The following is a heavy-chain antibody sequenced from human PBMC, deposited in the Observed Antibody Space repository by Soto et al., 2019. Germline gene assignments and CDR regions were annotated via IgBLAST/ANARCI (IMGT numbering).Heavy chain of an antibody. CDR1: GFTFSSYW. Sequence: EVQLVESGGGLVQPGGSLRLSCAASGFTFSSYWMHWVRQAPGKGLVWVSRINSDGSSTSYADSVKGRFTISRDNAKNTLYLQIPSLRAEETAVYYCVRTSLVVAAATREDYWGQGTLVTVSS. CDR2: INSDGSST. CDR3: VRTSLVVAAATREDY. D-gene: IGHD2-15*01. V-gene: IGHV3-74*01. J-gene: IGHJ4*02.